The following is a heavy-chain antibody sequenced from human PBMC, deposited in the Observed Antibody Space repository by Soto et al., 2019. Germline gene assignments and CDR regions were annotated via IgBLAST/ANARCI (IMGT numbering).Heavy chain of an antibody. Sequence: GSLRLSCTAAGXTLGDYSVGWVRQAPGKGLEWVGLIISKAYGGTTEYSASFKGRFTISRDDSKSIAYLQMNILKTEDKAVYYCAKAGRGGAYFDYWGQGTLGTVS. CDR3: AKAGRGGAYFDY. D-gene: IGHD1-26*01. V-gene: IGHV3-49*04. J-gene: IGHJ4*02. CDR2: IISKAYGGTT. CDR1: GXTLGDYS.